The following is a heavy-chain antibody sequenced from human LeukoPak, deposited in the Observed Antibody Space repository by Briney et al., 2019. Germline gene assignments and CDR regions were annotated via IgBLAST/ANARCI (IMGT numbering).Heavy chain of an antibody. CDR3: ARSVEGSFDY. D-gene: IGHD3-3*01. Sequence: GGSLRLSCAASGFKFSVYSMTWVRQAPGKGLEWVSYMTSDTRTIYYAVSVQGRFTISRDNAKNSVHLQMDSLRHEDTAVYYCARSVEGSFDYWGQGTLVTVSS. CDR2: MTSDTRTI. V-gene: IGHV3-48*02. CDR1: GFKFSVYS. J-gene: IGHJ4*02.